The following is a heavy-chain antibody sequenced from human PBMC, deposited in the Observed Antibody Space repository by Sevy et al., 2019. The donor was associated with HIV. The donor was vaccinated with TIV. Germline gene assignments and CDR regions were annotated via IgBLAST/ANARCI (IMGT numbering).Heavy chain of an antibody. D-gene: IGHD1-26*01. CDR2: AKRKSDGGSI. Sequence: GGSLRLSCAGSGFSFKNVWMTWVRQTPGKGLEWVGHAKRKSDGGSIDYGSPVNGRFTISRDESKAMLYLQMSSLKTEDTGVYYCATVLGEGAAGAFEIWGQGTMVTVSS. V-gene: IGHV3-15*01. CDR1: GFSFKNVW. J-gene: IGHJ3*02. CDR3: ATVLGEGAAGAFEI.